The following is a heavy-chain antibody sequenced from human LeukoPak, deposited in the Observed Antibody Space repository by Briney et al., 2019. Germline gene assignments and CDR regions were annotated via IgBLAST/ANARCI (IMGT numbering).Heavy chain of an antibody. Sequence: ASVKVSCKASGYTFTGYYMHWVRQAPGQGLEWMGWINPNSGGTNYAQKFQGRVTMTRDTSISTAYMEPSSLTSADTAVYYCAREDIVAVVSALDYWGQGTLVTVSS. CDR2: INPNSGGT. J-gene: IGHJ4*02. D-gene: IGHD2-15*01. CDR1: GYTFTGYY. V-gene: IGHV1-2*02. CDR3: AREDIVAVVSALDY.